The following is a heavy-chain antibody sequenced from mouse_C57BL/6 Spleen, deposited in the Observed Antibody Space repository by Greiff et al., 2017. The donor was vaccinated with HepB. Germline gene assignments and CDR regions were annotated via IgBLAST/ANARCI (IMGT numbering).Heavy chain of an antibody. CDR2: ISSGSSTI. CDR1: GFTFSDYG. V-gene: IGHV5-17*01. CDR3: ARPRKGGYDGGYAMDY. D-gene: IGHD2-2*01. Sequence: EVKLMESGGGLVKPGGSLKLSCAASGFTFSDYGMHWVRQAPEKGLEWVAYISSGSSTIYYADTVKGRFTISRDNAKNTVFLQMTSLRSEDTAMYYCARPRKGGYDGGYAMDYWGQGTSVTVSS. J-gene: IGHJ4*01.